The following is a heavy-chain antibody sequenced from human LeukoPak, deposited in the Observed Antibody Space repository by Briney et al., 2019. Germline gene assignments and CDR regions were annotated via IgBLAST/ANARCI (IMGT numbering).Heavy chain of an antibody. CDR3: ARRFDFWGGYYFDY. J-gene: IGHJ4*02. D-gene: IGHD3-3*01. CDR2: IIPIFGTA. CDR1: GGTFSSYA. V-gene: IGHV1-69*05. Sequence: ASVKVSCKASGGTFSSYAISWVRQAPGQGLEWMGGIIPIFGTANYAQKFQGRVTITTDESTSTAYMELSSLRSEDTAVYYCARRFDFWGGYYFDYWGQGTLVTVSS.